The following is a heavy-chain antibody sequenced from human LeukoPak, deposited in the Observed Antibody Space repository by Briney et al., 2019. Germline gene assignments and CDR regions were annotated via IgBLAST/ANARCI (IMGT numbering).Heavy chain of an antibody. CDR2: INPNSGGT. V-gene: IGHV1-2*02. Sequence: ASVKVSCKASGYTFTGYYMHWVRQAPGQGLEWMGWINPNSGGTNYAQKFQGRVTMTRDTSISTAYMEPSRLRSDDTAVYYCARGPGFGELQWFDPWGQGTLVTVSS. J-gene: IGHJ5*02. D-gene: IGHD3-10*01. CDR3: ARGPGFGELQWFDP. CDR1: GYTFTGYY.